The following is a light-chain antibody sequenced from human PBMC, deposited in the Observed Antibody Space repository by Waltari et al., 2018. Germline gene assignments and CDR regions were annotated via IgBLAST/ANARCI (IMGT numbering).Light chain of an antibody. CDR2: DNN. J-gene: IGLJ2*01. CDR1: NIGSKT. Sequence: SYVLTQSPSVSVAPGETARITCGGNNIGSKTVHWYQQKTGQAPILVMYDNNDRPSGIPERFSGSNSGSTATLTISRVEAGDEADYYCQLWDSSSDHVVFGGGTKLTVL. V-gene: IGLV3-21*04. CDR3: QLWDSSSDHVV.